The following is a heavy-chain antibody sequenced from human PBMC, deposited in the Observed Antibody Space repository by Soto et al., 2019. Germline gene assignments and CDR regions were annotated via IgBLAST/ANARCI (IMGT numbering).Heavy chain of an antibody. CDR2: IIPIFGTA. J-gene: IGHJ6*02. D-gene: IGHD3-10*01. V-gene: IGHV1-69*01. Sequence: QVQLVQSGAEVKKPGSSVKVSCKASGGTFSSYAISWVRQAPRQGLEWMGGIIPIFGTANYAQKFQGRVTITADESTSTAYMELSSLRSEDTAVYYCASITMVRGVILSRYYYYGMDVWGQGTTVTVSS. CDR1: GGTFSSYA. CDR3: ASITMVRGVILSRYYYYGMDV.